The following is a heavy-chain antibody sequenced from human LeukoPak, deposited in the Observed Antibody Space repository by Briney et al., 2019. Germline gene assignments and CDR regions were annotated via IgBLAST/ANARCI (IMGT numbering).Heavy chain of an antibody. Sequence: SETLSLNCTVSGGSISSYYWYWIRQPAGKGLEWIGRIYTRGSTNYNPSLKSRVTMSVDTTKNQFSLKLSSVTAAHTAVYYCAGEDHYYDSSGYYYGGEDYWGQGTLVTVSS. CDR2: IYTRGST. V-gene: IGHV4-4*07. J-gene: IGHJ4*02. D-gene: IGHD3-22*01. CDR3: AGEDHYYDSSGYYYGGEDY. CDR1: GGSISSYY.